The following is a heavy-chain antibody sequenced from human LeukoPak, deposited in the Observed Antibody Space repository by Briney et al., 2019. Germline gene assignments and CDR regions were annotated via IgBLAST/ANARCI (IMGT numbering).Heavy chain of an antibody. CDR2: IIPIFGTA. CDR3: ARGRRYYDSSGYYYGSP. V-gene: IGHV1-69*13. CDR1: GGTFSSYA. Sequence: GASVKVSCKASGGTFSSYAISWVRQAPGQGLEWMGGIIPIFGTANYAQKFQGRVTITADESTSTAYMELSSLRSEDTAVYYCARGRRYYDSSGYYYGSPWGQGTLVTVSS. D-gene: IGHD3-22*01. J-gene: IGHJ5*02.